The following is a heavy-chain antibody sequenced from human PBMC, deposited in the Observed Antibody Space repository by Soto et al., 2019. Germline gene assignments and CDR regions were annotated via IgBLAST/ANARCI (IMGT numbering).Heavy chain of an antibody. V-gene: IGHV1-8*01. CDR1: GYTFTSYD. CDR2: MNPNSGNT. J-gene: IGHJ4*02. CDR3: ARAVKSRRLYDYVWGSYRQPLYYFDY. Sequence: ASVKVSCKASGYTFTSYDINWVRQATGQGLEWMGWMNPNSGNTGYAQKFQGRVTMTRNTSISTAYMELSSLRSEDTAVYYCARAVKSRRLYDYVWGSYRQPLYYFDYWGQGTLVTVSS. D-gene: IGHD3-16*02.